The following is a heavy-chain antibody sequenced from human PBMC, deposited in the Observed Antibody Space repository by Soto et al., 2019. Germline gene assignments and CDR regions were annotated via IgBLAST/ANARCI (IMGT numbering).Heavy chain of an antibody. D-gene: IGHD2-15*01. CDR2: INHSGST. CDR1: CGSFSGYY. V-gene: IGHV4-34*01. Sequence: SETLSLTCAVYCGSFSGYYWSWIRQPPGKGLEWIGEINHSGSTNYNPSLKSRVTISVDTSKNQFSLKLSSVTAADTAVYYCARGGGYCSGGSCSVLSYYYYGMDVWGQGTTVTVSS. CDR3: ARGGGYCSGGSCSVLSYYYYGMDV. J-gene: IGHJ6*02.